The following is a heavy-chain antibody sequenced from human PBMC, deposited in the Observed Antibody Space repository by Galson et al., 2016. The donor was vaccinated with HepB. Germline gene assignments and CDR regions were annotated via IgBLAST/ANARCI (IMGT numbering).Heavy chain of an antibody. J-gene: IGHJ4*02. CDR3: ARLGLWEGLQFEPDYGY. CDR1: GYTFSTYW. V-gene: IGHV5-51*01. D-gene: IGHD5-24*01. CDR2: ISPGNSDT. Sequence: QSGAEVKKPGESLKISCKGSGYTFSTYWIGWVRQMPGKGLEWMGIISPGNSDTRYSPSLQGQVTISADRSISTAYLQLISLKASDTAMYYCARLGLWEGLQFEPDYGYWGQGTLVTVSS.